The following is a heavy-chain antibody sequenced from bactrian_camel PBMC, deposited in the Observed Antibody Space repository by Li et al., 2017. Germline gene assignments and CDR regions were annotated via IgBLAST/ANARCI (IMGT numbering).Heavy chain of an antibody. CDR2: IDSLGTT. J-gene: IGHJ7*01. D-gene: IGHD2*01. Sequence: HVQLVESGGDSVQAGGSLRLSCKYSGYRYSRLCVAWFRQAPGKVREAVAAIDSLGTTNYADSVKGRFTISKGTVPHTLYLQMDNLGPEDTAMYYCTADPPPRLGGYCFAPVMRDASVQYWGKGTQVTVS. CDR1: GYRYSRLC. V-gene: IGHV3S53*01.